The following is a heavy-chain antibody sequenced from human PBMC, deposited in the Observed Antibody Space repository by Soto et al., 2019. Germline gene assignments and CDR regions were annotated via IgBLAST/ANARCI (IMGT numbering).Heavy chain of an antibody. CDR1: GFMFGSYT. V-gene: IGHV3-21*01. Sequence: VQLVESGGGLVKPGGSLRLSCTASGFMFGSYTMNWVRQAPGKGLEWDSSVSFRGDIYYADSLEGRCTISRDDAKNSLYLQMNSLRAEDTAVYYCARGCSSASCYYYWGQGTLVTVSS. D-gene: IGHD2-2*01. CDR3: ARGCSSASCYYY. CDR2: VSFRGDI. J-gene: IGHJ4*02.